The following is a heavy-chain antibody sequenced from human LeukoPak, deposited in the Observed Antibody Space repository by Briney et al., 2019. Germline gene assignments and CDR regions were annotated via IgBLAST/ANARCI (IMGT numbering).Heavy chain of an antibody. D-gene: IGHD6-13*01. CDR2: IYTSGST. CDR3: ARRYSSSWYRSSDAFDI. Sequence: PSQTLSLTCTVSGGSISSGSYYWSWIRQPAGKGLEWIGRIYTSGSTNYNPSLKSRVTISVDTSKNQFSLKLSSVTAADTAVYYCARRYSSSWYRSSDAFDIWGQGTMVTVSS. CDR1: GGSISSGSYY. J-gene: IGHJ3*02. V-gene: IGHV4-61*02.